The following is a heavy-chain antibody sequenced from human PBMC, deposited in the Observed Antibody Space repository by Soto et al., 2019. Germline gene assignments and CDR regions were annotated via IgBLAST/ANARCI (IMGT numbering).Heavy chain of an antibody. CDR2: ISYDGSNK. CDR3: ARDGLLGYFDY. D-gene: IGHD3-16*01. CDR1: GFTFSSYA. V-gene: IGHV3-30-3*01. J-gene: IGHJ4*02. Sequence: QVQLVESGGGVVQPGRSLRLSCAASGFTFSSYAMHWVRQAPGKGLEWVAGISYDGSNKYYADSVKGRFTISRDNSKNTLDLQVNSLRAEDTAVYYCARDGLLGYFDYWGQGTLVTVSS.